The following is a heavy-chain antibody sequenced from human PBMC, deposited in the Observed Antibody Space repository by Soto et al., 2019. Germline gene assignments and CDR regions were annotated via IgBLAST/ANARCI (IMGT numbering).Heavy chain of an antibody. CDR1: GFTFSRDA. CDR2: IWNDGSNE. V-gene: IGHV3-33*01. J-gene: IGHJ3*02. Sequence: QLVESGGGVVQPGRSLRLSCAASGFTFSRDAMHWVRQAPGKGLEWVAFIWNDGSNEYYADSVKGRAIISRDNSENTVYLQMNSLRGEDTAVYFCVRDAADSGYAFDILGQGTMVTVSS. D-gene: IGHD3-10*01. CDR3: VRDAADSGYAFDI.